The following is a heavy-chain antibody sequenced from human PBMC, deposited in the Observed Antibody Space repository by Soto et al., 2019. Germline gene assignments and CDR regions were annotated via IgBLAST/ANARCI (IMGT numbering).Heavy chain of an antibody. Sequence: QVQLQESGPGLVKPSETLSLTCTVSGGSISSYYWSWIRQPPGKGLEWIGYIYYSGSTNYNPSLKSRVTISVDTSKNQFSLKLSSVTAADTAVYYCARGVGYSSGWVDYWGQGTLVTVSS. J-gene: IGHJ4*02. CDR1: GGSISSYY. CDR3: ARGVGYSSGWVDY. V-gene: IGHV4-59*01. CDR2: IYYSGST. D-gene: IGHD6-19*01.